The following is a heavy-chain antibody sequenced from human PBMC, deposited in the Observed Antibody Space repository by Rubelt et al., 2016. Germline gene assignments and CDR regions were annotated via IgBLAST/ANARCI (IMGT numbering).Heavy chain of an antibody. CDR2: IYYIGST. V-gene: IGHV4-34*11. CDR1: GGSFSGYY. D-gene: IGHD3-10*01. CDR3: ARGGLWFGELYY. J-gene: IGHJ4*02. Sequence: QVQLQQWGAGLLKPSETLSLTCAVYGGSFSGYYWSWIRQPPGKGLEWIGYIYYIGSTNYNPSLKSLVTISVETSKNQFSLKLSSVTAADTAVYYCARGGLWFGELYYWGQGTLVTVSS.